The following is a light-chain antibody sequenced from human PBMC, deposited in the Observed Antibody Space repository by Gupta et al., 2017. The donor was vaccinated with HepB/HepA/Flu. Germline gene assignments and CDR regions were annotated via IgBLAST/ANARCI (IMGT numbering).Light chain of an antibody. Sequence: DVVMTQSLLSLPVTLGQPASISCRSSQSVVYTNGIAYLSWFLQRPGQSPRRLIYRVSNRDSGVPDRFSGSGSGTDFTLKISRVEAEDVGAYYCMQGTHWPVTFGQGTKVEI. CDR3: MQGTHWPVT. CDR1: QSVVYTNGIAY. J-gene: IGKJ1*01. CDR2: RVS. V-gene: IGKV2-30*01.